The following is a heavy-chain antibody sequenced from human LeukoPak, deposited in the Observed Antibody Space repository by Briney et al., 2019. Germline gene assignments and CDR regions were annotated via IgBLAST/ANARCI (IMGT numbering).Heavy chain of an antibody. Sequence: GRSLRLSCAASGFTFDNYAMHWVRQAPGKGLEWVSGLSWNTGGIGYADSVKGRFTISRDNAKNSLYLQMNSLRAEDMALYYCAKDEFVASAFTGAFDIWGQGTMVTVPS. D-gene: IGHD2-8*02. V-gene: IGHV3-9*03. J-gene: IGHJ3*02. CDR2: LSWNTGGI. CDR1: GFTFDNYA. CDR3: AKDEFVASAFTGAFDI.